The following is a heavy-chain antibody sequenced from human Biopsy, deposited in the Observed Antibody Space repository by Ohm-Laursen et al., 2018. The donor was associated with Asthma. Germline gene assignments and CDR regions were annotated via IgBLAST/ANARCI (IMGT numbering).Heavy chain of an antibody. CDR2: LFLSGTT. Sequence: SQTLSLTWSVSGDSINSGGFSWDWIRQPPRKGPGWVAYLFLSGTTPYNPSLKSRVTISVDRSKRQFSLKVNSVTAADTAVYYCARMITMIQAANYYSYAMDVWGQGTTVTVSS. CDR3: ARMITMIQAANYYSYAMDV. CDR1: GDSINSGGFS. J-gene: IGHJ6*02. V-gene: IGHV4-30-2*01. D-gene: IGHD3-22*01.